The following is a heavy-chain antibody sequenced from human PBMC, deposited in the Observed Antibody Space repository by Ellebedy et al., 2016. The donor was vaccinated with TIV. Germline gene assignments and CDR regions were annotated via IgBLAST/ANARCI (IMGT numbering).Heavy chain of an antibody. CDR1: GGSISTYY. Sequence: SETLSLTCTVSGGSISTYYWSWIRQPPGKGLEYIGYVHYTGSTNYNPSLKSRVTISVDSFKNQFSLKLSSVTAADTAVYYCARTMVRGVPLLGVWGKGTTVTVSS. CDR3: ARTMVRGVPLLGV. CDR2: VHYTGST. D-gene: IGHD3-10*01. V-gene: IGHV4-59*12. J-gene: IGHJ6*04.